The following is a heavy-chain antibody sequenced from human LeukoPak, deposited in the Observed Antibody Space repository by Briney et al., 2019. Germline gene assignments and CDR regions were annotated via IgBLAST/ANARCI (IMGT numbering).Heavy chain of an antibody. CDR1: GFDIAGNY. CDR3: ASFRTTDI. Sequence: GGSLRLSCAASGFDIAGNYMSWVRQAPGKGLEWVSAIYVGLFTEYADSVRGRFTISRDNAKNTLYLQMNSLTVEDTAVYYCASFRTTDIWGQGTTVTVSP. D-gene: IGHD2/OR15-2a*01. V-gene: IGHV3-53*01. CDR2: IYVGLFT. J-gene: IGHJ3*02.